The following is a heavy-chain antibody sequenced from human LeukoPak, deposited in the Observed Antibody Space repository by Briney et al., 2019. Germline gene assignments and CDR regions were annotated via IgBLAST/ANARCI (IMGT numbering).Heavy chain of an antibody. CDR2: IYSGGST. D-gene: IGHD6-13*01. V-gene: IGHV3-53*04. CDR1: GFTVSSNY. CDR3: ARVSAAAGITFDY. J-gene: IGHJ4*02. Sequence: GGSLRLSCAASGFTVSSNYMNWVRQAPGKGLEWVSVIYSGGSTYYADSVKGRFTISRHNSKNTLYLQMNSLRAEDTAVYYCARVSAAAGITFDYWGQGTLVTVS.